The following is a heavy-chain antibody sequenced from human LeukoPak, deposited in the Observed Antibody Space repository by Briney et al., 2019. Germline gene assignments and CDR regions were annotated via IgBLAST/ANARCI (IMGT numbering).Heavy chain of an antibody. CDR3: AKGTGRYWTFFDY. CDR1: RFSPSHLA. CDR2: ISWNSGSI. V-gene: IGHV3-9*02. J-gene: IGHJ4*02. Sequence: PGRSLRPSSAPSRFSPSHLAMTWAGPAPAQGRDWVSGISWNSGSIDYVGSVKGRFTISRDNAKNSLYLQMTSLRPEDTAFYYCAKGTGRYWTFFDYWGQGILVTVSA. D-gene: IGHD1-1*01.